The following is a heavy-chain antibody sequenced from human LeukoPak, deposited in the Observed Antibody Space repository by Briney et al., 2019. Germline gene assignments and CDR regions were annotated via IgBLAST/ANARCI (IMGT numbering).Heavy chain of an antibody. CDR1: GGSFSGYY. J-gene: IGHJ5*02. Sequence: SETLSLTCAVYGGSFSGYYWSWIRQPPGKGLEWIGEINHSGSTNYNPSLKSRVTISVDTSKNQFSLKLSSVTAADTAVYYCARARPWFDPWGQGTLVTVSS. CDR2: INHSGST. V-gene: IGHV4-34*01. CDR3: ARARPWFDP.